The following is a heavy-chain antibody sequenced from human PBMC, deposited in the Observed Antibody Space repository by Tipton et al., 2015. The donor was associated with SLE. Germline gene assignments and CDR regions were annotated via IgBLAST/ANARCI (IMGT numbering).Heavy chain of an antibody. CDR1: GDTVSNNSAA. V-gene: IGHV6-1*01. J-gene: IGHJ5*02. D-gene: IGHD3-22*01. CDR3: ARARDLDDTWFDP. Sequence: PGLVKPSQTLSLTCDISGDTVSNNSAAWSWVRQSPSRGLEWLGRTYYRSKWYTDYAVSVKGRITVNPDTSKNQFSLHLNSVTPEDTAVYYCARARDLDDTWFDPWGQGTLVTVSS. CDR2: TYYRSKWYT.